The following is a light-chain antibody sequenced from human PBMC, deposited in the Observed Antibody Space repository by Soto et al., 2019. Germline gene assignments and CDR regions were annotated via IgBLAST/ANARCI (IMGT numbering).Light chain of an antibody. J-gene: IGLJ2*01. CDR3: SSYTSTNTGV. V-gene: IGLV2-14*03. Sequence: QSALTQPASVSGSPGQSITISCTGTSSDVGAYDYVSWYQQHPGKAPKLMIYDVSNRPSGVSNRFSGSKSANTASLTISGLQADDEADSYCSSYTSTNTGVFGGGTKLTVL. CDR1: SSDVGAYDY. CDR2: DVS.